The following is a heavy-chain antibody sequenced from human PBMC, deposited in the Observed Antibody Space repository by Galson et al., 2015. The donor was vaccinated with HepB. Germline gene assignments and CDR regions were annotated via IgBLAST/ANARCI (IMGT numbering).Heavy chain of an antibody. D-gene: IGHD6-19*01. CDR3: AKVFPERTDGWYRQALYYFDS. V-gene: IGHV3-23*01. CDR1: GFTSSYYA. Sequence: SLRLSCAASGFTSSYYAMSWVRQAPGKGLEWISAITPSGDNTYSADSMKGRFFISRDNSQNTLFLQMNSLRADDTVIYFCAKVFPERTDGWYRQALYYFDSWGQGTRVTVSS. J-gene: IGHJ4*02. CDR2: ITPSGDNT.